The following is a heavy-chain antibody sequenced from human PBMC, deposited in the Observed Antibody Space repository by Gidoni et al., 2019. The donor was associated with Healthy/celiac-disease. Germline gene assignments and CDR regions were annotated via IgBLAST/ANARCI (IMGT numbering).Heavy chain of an antibody. CDR2: IVGGSGNT. V-gene: IGHV1-58*01. J-gene: IGHJ4*02. Sequence: QMQLVQSGPAVKTPGTSVQVSCKASGFTFTSSAVPWVRQARGQRLEWIGWIVGGSGNTNYAQKFQERVTITRDMSTSTAYMELSSLRSEDTAVYYCAAEPGGVVTAIPLPYYFDYWGQGTLVTVSS. CDR1: GFTFTSSA. CDR3: AAEPGGVVTAIPLPYYFDY. D-gene: IGHD2-21*02.